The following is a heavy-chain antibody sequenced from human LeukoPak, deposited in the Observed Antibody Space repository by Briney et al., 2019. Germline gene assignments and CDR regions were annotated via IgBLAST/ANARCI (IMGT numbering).Heavy chain of an antibody. CDR3: ARGPELAAGSNFDY. CDR2: IYYSGST. Sequence: PSETLSLTCTVSGGSIRSYYWGWIRQPPGKGLEWIGYIYYSGSTSYNPSLKSRVTISVDTSKNHFSLKVTSVTAADTAVYYCARGPELAAGSNFDYWGQGILVTVSS. CDR1: GGSIRSYY. J-gene: IGHJ4*02. V-gene: IGHV4-59*01. D-gene: IGHD6-13*01.